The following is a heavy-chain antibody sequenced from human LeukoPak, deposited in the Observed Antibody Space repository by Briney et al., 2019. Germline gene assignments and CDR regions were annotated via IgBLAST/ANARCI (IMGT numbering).Heavy chain of an antibody. D-gene: IGHD6-13*01. Sequence: PGGSLRLSCAASGFTFSNYDMHWVRQAPGKGLEWVAVIWYDGINNYYADSVKGRFSISRDNSKNALYLQMNSLSAEDTAVYFCARDYSRNSLDYWGQGTLVTVSS. CDR3: ARDYSRNSLDY. V-gene: IGHV3-33*01. CDR2: IWYDGINN. CDR1: GFTFSNYD. J-gene: IGHJ4*02.